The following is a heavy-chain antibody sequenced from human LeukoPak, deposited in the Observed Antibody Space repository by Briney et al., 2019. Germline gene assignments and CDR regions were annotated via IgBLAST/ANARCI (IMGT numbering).Heavy chain of an antibody. V-gene: IGHV3-30*04. Sequence: GRSLRLSCAAPGFTFSSYAMHWVRQAPGKGLEWVAVISYDGSNKYYADSVKGRFTISRDNSKNTLYLQMNSLRAEDTAVYYCARDQYTTYSSSDRVPLFGYWGQGTLVTVSS. CDR3: ARDQYTTYSSSDRVPLFGY. CDR2: ISYDGSNK. CDR1: GFTFSSYA. J-gene: IGHJ4*02. D-gene: IGHD6-13*01.